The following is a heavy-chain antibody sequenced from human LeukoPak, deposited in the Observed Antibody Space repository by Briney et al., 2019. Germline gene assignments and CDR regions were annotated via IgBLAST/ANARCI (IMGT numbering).Heavy chain of an antibody. D-gene: IGHD3-16*01. CDR2: ISYDGSNR. Sequence: GRSLRLSCAASGFTFSSYAMHWVRQAPGKGLEWVAVISYDGSNRYYADSVKGRFTISRDNSKNTLYLQMNSLRAEDTAVYYCASRGLAPDYWGQGTLVTVSS. CDR1: GFTFSSYA. J-gene: IGHJ4*02. CDR3: ASRGLAPDY. V-gene: IGHV3-30*04.